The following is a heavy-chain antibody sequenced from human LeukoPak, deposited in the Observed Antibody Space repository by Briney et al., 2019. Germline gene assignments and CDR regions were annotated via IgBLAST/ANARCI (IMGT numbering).Heavy chain of an antibody. Sequence: PGGSLRLSCAASGFTFSSYAMSWVRQVPGKGLECISALTASGGSTYYADSVKGRFTIPRDNSKNTVYLQMNSLRAEDTALYYCAKSLWQQLIQRTTLDYWGQGALVTVSS. J-gene: IGHJ4*02. CDR1: GFTFSSYA. CDR3: AKSLWQQLIQRTTLDY. V-gene: IGHV3-23*01. D-gene: IGHD6-13*01. CDR2: LTASGGST.